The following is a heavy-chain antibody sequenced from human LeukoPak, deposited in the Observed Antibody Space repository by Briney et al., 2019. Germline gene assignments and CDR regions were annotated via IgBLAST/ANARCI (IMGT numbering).Heavy chain of an antibody. V-gene: IGHV1-2*02. D-gene: IGHD7-27*01. CDR1: GYTFTDYY. CDR3: ARDYPGMITGVEKYFFDY. J-gene: IGHJ4*02. Sequence: ASVKVSCKASGYTFTDYYIDSVRQAPGQGGEWLGWINPNSGGTNYAQKFQGRVTMTRDTSISTAYMELSGLRSDDTAVYYCARDYPGMITGVEKYFFDYWGQGTLVTVSS. CDR2: INPNSGGT.